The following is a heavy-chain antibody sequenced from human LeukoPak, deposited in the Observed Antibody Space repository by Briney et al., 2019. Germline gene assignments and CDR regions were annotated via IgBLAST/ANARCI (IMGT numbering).Heavy chain of an antibody. D-gene: IGHD3-3*01. CDR2: ISAYNGNT. CDR3: ARDFRKSTIFGVVIPFDY. V-gene: IGHV1-18*01. CDR1: GYTFTSYG. J-gene: IGHJ4*02. Sequence: ASVKVSCKASGYTFTSYGIRWVRQAPGQGLEWMGWISAYNGNTNYAQKLQGRVTMTTDTSTSTAYMELRSLRSDDTAVYYCARDFRKSTIFGVVIPFDYWGQGTLVTVSS.